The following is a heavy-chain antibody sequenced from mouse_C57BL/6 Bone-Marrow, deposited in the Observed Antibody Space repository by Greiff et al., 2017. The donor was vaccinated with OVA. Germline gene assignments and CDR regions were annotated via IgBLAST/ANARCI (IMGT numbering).Heavy chain of an antibody. CDR2: ISDGGSYT. CDR1: GFTFSSYA. V-gene: IGHV5-4*01. CDR3: ARYSNYEAMGY. Sequence: EVHLVESGGGLVKPGGSLKLSCAASGFTFSSYAMSWVRQTPEKRLEWVATISDGGSYTYYPDNVKGRFTISRDNAKNNLYLQMSHLKSEDTAMYYCARYSNYEAMGYWGQGTSVTVSS. J-gene: IGHJ4*01. D-gene: IGHD2-5*01.